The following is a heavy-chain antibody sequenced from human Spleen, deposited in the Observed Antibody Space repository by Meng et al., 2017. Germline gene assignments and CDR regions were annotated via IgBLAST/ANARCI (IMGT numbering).Heavy chain of an antibody. CDR3: AKATHSGSRSASDC. Sequence: SLKISCAASGFIFDDHETNWVRQVTGKGLEWVSGVVWSSGSIDYADSVKGRFTISRDNAKNSLYLQMNSLRTEDTALYYCAKATHSGSRSASDCWGQGTLVTVSS. J-gene: IGHJ4*02. D-gene: IGHD1-26*01. CDR2: VVWSSGSI. V-gene: IGHV3-9*01. CDR1: GFIFDDHE.